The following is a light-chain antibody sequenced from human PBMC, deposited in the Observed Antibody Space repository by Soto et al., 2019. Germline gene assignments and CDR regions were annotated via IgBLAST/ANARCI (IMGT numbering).Light chain of an antibody. J-gene: IGLJ2*01. Sequence: QSVLTQSPSASASLGASVKLTCTLSSGHSSYAIAWHQQQPEKGPRYLMKLNSDGSHSKGDGIPDRFSGSSSGAERYLTISSLQSEDEADYYCQTWGTDIVVFGGGTKGDRP. V-gene: IGLV4-69*01. CDR1: SGHSSYA. CDR2: LNSDGSH. CDR3: QTWGTDIVV.